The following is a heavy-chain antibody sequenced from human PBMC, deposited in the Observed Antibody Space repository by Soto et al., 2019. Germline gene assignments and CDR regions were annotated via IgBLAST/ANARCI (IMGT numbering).Heavy chain of an antibody. CDR3: AKDGNWLDVYYDV. V-gene: IGHV3-23*01. CDR2: VSASGRSR. J-gene: IGHJ4*02. CDR1: GIEFSNYA. Sequence: EVQLLESGGGLVQPGGSLRLSCVGSGIEFSNYAMSWVRQAPGKGLEWVSIVSASGRSRYHADSVKGRFTISRDNSKNTLYLHMTNKRAEDTAVYDCAKDGNWLDVYYDVWGQGTPVTVSS. D-gene: IGHD3-16*01.